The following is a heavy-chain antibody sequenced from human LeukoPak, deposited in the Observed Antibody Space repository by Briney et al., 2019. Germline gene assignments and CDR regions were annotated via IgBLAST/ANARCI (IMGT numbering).Heavy chain of an antibody. CDR3: ARDPDFWSGYYNFDY. CDR2: INHSGST. Sequence: SETLSLTCAVYGGSFSGYYWSWIRQPPGKWLEWIGEINHSGSTNYNPSLKSRVTISVDTSKNQFSLKLNSVTAADTAVYYCARDPDFWSGYYNFDYWGQGTLVTVSS. D-gene: IGHD3-3*01. J-gene: IGHJ4*02. V-gene: IGHV4-34*01. CDR1: GGSFSGYY.